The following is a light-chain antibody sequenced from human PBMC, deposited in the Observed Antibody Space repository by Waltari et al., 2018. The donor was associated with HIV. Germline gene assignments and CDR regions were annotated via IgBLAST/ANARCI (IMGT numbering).Light chain of an antibody. CDR3: CSYAGNYRGV. J-gene: IGLJ2*01. CDR1: SSDVGSYNY. CDR2: DVS. V-gene: IGLV2-11*01. Sequence: QSALTQPRSVSGSPGQSVTISCTGTSSDVGSYNYVSWYQQHPGKAPKLIIYDVSKRPAGVPDRFSGSKSGNTASLTISGLQAEDEAEYYCCSYAGNYRGVFGGGTKLTVL.